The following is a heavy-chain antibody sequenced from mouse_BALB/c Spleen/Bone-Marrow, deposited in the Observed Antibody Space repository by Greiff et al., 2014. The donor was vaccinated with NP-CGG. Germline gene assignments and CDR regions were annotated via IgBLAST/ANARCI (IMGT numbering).Heavy chain of an antibody. J-gene: IGHJ4*01. D-gene: IGHD2-2*01. CDR3: ARYGYYDAMDY. V-gene: IGHV5-17*02. Sequence: DVMLMESGGGLVQPGGSRKLSCAASGFTFSSFGMHWVRQAPEKGLEWVAYISSGSSTIYYADTVKGRFTISRDNPKNTLFLQMTSLRSEDSAMYYCARYGYYDAMDYWGQGTSVTVSS. CDR2: ISSGSSTI. CDR1: GFTFSSFG.